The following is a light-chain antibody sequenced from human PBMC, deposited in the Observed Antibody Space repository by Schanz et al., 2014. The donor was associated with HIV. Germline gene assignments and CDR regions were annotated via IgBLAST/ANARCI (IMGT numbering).Light chain of an antibody. CDR3: ASYTNSATFV. Sequence: QSVLTQPASLSFSPRQSITISLPFLRRSFGSYNFFSLYQQHPVKAPKLLLYDVSIRIRPSGVSDRFSGSKSGNTASLTISGLQAEDEADYYCASYTNSATFVFGTGTKLTVL. J-gene: IGLJ1*01. CDR2: DVS. CDR1: RRSFGSYNF. V-gene: IGLV2-14*01.